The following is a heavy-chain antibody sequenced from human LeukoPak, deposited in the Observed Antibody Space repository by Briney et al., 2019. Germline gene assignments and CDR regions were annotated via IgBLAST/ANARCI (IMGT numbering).Heavy chain of an antibody. Sequence: PSETLSLTCAVYGGSFSGYYWSWIRQPPGKGLEWIGEINHSGSTNYNPSLKSRVTISVDTSKNQFSLKLSSVTAADTAVYYCARIARYYYGSGSYSDHWGQGTLVPVSS. V-gene: IGHV4-34*01. CDR2: INHSGST. CDR3: ARIARYYYGSGSYSDH. D-gene: IGHD3-10*01. J-gene: IGHJ4*02. CDR1: GGSFSGYY.